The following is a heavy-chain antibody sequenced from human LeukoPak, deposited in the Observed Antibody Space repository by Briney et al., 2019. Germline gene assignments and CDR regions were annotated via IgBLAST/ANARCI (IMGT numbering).Heavy chain of an antibody. CDR2: ITSGSDYI. V-gene: IGHV3-21*01. CDR1: GFTFSSYG. Sequence: PGGSLRLSCAASGFTFSSYGMHWVRLAPGKGLEWVSSITSGSDYIHYADSVKGRLITSRDNAKNSVYLQMNSLRAEDTAVYYCARENYYDGSGYYTYYHYMDVWGKGTTVTVSS. J-gene: IGHJ6*03. CDR3: ARENYYDGSGYYTYYHYMDV. D-gene: IGHD3-22*01.